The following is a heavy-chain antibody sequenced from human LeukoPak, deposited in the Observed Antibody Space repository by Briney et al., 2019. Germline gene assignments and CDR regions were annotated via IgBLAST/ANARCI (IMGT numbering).Heavy chain of an antibody. V-gene: IGHV1-2*02. CDR1: GYTFTGYY. D-gene: IGHD2-2*01. CDR2: INPNSGGT. Sequence: ASVKVSCKASGYTFTGYYMHWVRQAPGQGLEWMGWINPNSGGTNYAQKFQGRVTMTRDTSISIAYMELSRLRSDDTAVYYCARSMFGWRIVVVPAALAYWGQGTLVTVSS. CDR3: ARSMFGWRIVVVPAALAY. J-gene: IGHJ4*02.